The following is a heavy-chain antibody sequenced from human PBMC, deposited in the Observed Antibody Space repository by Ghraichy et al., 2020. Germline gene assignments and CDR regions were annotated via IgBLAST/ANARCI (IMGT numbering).Heavy chain of an antibody. D-gene: IGHD3-22*01. CDR2: FDPEDGET. Sequence: ASVKVSCKVSGYTLTELSMHWVRQAPGKGLEWMGGFDPEDGETIYAQKFQGRVTMTEDTSTDTAYMELSSLRSEDTAVYYCATVSQYYYDSSGYFDYWGQGTLVTVSS. CDR3: ATVSQYYYDSSGYFDY. J-gene: IGHJ4*02. V-gene: IGHV1-24*01. CDR1: GYTLTELS.